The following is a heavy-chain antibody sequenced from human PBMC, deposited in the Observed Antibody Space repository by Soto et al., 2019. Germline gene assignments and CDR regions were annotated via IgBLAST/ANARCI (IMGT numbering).Heavy chain of an antibody. J-gene: IGHJ4*02. CDR1: GDSVSSSSYY. Sequence: SETLSLTCTVSGDSVSSSSYYWTWVRQPPGKGLEWIGYISYSGSTDYNPSLQSRVTISIDTSKNQFSLRLTSVTAADTAFYYCARDIRGYSRAFDYWGQGTLVTVSS. D-gene: IGHD5-18*01. CDR2: ISYSGST. CDR3: ARDIRGYSRAFDY. V-gene: IGHV4-61*01.